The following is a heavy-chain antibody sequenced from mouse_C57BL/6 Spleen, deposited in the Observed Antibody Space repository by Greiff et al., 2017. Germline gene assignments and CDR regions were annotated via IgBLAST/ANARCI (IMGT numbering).Heavy chain of an antibody. V-gene: IGHV1-55*01. CDR2: IYPGSGST. J-gene: IGHJ2*01. D-gene: IGHD2-4*01. CDR1: GYTFTSYW. CDR3: ARWYDYPDY. Sequence: VQLQQPGAELVKPGASVKMSCKASGYTFTSYWITWVKPRPGQGLEWIGDIYPGSGSTTYNEKFKSKATLTVDTSSSTAYMQLSSLTSEDSAVYYCARWYDYPDYWGQGTTLTVSS.